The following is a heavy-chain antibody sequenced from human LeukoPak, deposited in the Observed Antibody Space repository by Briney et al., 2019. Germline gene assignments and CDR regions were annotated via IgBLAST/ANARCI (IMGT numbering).Heavy chain of an antibody. Sequence: PSETLSLTCTVSGGSLTRSSYYSGWIRQPPGKGLEWSGSIYYSGSAYYNPSLKSRVTISVDTSKNQFSLKLSSVTAADTAVYYCARLGYYDSSGYDYWGQGTLVTVSS. V-gene: IGHV4-39*01. CDR1: GGSLTRSSYY. D-gene: IGHD3-22*01. CDR2: IYYSGSA. J-gene: IGHJ4*02. CDR3: ARLGYYDSSGYDY.